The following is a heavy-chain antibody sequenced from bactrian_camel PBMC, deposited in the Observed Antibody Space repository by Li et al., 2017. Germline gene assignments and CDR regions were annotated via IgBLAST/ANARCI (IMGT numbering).Heavy chain of an antibody. D-gene: IGHD6*01. J-gene: IGHJ4*01. Sequence: HVQLVESGGGLVQPGGSLRLSCAASGFTFSNNWMHWVRQAPGKGLEWVSSIYTGDGTTISADSVKGRFTISRDNAKNTVSLQMNSLKSEDAALYYCVTPSWSQFIYWGQGTQVTVS. CDR1: GFTFSNNW. CDR2: IYTGDGTT. CDR3: VTPSWSQFIY. V-gene: IGHV3S6*01.